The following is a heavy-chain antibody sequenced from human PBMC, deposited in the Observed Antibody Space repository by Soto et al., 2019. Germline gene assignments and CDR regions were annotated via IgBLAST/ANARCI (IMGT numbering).Heavy chain of an antibody. CDR3: ARAGIAATYGMDV. J-gene: IGHJ6*02. D-gene: IGHD6-13*01. V-gene: IGHV3-33*01. Sequence: GGSLRLSCAASGFTFSSYGMHWVRQAPGKGLEWVAVIWYDGSNKYYADSVKGRFTISRDNSKNTLYLQMNSLRAEDTAVYYCARAGIAATYGMDVWGQGTTVTV. CDR1: GFTFSSYG. CDR2: IWYDGSNK.